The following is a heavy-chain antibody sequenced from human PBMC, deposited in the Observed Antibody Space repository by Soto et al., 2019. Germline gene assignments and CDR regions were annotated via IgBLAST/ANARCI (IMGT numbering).Heavy chain of an antibody. D-gene: IGHD1-1*01. V-gene: IGHV4-59*01. CDR2: VYNSGST. CDR1: GGSISLNY. Sequence: LSLTCTVSGGSISLNYWTWIRQPPGKGLEWIGSVYNSGSTNYNPSLKSRVTISVDTSKNQFSLRLSSVTAADTAVYYCAGGRESHNWNDVGYWGQGTLVTVSS. CDR3: AGGRESHNWNDVGY. J-gene: IGHJ4*02.